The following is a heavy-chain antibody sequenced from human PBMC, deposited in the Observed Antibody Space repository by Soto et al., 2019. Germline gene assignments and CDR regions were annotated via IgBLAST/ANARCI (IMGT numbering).Heavy chain of an antibody. CDR1: GFTFSSYA. D-gene: IGHD4-17*01. V-gene: IGHV3-30-3*01. CDR2: ISYDGSNK. J-gene: IGHJ4*02. CDR3: ARDLSDYTEATLDY. Sequence: GGSLRLSCAASGFTFSSYAKHWVRQAPGKGLEWVAVISYDGSNKYYADSVKGRFTISRDNSKNTLYLQMNSLRAEDTAVYYCARDLSDYTEATLDYWGQGTLVTVSS.